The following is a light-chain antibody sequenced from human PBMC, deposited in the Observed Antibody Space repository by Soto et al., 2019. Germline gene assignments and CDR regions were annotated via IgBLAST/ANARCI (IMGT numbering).Light chain of an antibody. J-gene: IGKJ4*01. CDR3: QQRGNWPLT. CDR2: DAS. Sequence: ETVLTQSPATLSLSPGERATLSCRASQTIGTYLIWYQQKPGQSPRLLIYDASSRATGTPARFSGSGSGTDFTLTISXLEPEDFAVYYCQQRGNWPLTFGGGTKVEI. V-gene: IGKV3-11*01. CDR1: QTIGTY.